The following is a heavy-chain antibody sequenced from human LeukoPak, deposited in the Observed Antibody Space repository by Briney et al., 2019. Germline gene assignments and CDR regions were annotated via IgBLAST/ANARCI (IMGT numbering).Heavy chain of an antibody. CDR3: ARGVHSIAVAGDRVYFQH. CDR1: GGSISSSSYY. V-gene: IGHV4-39*07. CDR2: IYYSGST. Sequence: SETLSLTCTVSGGSISSSSYYWGWIRQPPGKGLEWIGSIYYSGSTYYNPSLKSRVTISVDTSKNQFSLKLSSVAAADTAVYYCARGVHSIAVAGDRVYFQHWGQGTLVTVSS. D-gene: IGHD6-19*01. J-gene: IGHJ1*01.